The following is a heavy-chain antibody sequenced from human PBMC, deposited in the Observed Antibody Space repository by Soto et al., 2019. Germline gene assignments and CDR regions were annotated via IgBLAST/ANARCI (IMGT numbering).Heavy chain of an antibody. D-gene: IGHD2-21*02. V-gene: IGHV1-69*01. CDR1: GGTFSSYA. J-gene: IGHJ4*02. Sequence: QVQLVQSGAEVKKPGSSVKVSCKASGGTFSSYAISWVRQAPGQGLEGMGGIIPIFDTANYAQKFQGRVTITADESTSTAYMELSSLRSEDTAVYYCARVGVVVTASTYFDYWGQGTLVTVSS. CDR3: ARVGVVVTASTYFDY. CDR2: IIPIFDTA.